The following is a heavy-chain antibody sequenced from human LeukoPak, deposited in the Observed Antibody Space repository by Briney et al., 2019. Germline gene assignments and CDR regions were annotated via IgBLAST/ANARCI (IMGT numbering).Heavy chain of an antibody. CDR1: GFALSTFT. D-gene: IGHD2-2*01. J-gene: IGHJ4*02. CDR3: AKTKSCTTTRCYGVFCFDY. CDR2: ISGSDGGT. Sequence: GGSLRLSCAASGFALSTFTMSWVRQAPGKGLEWVSGISGSDGGTDYADSVKGRFTTSRDNSKNTLYLQMNSLRAEDSAVYYCAKTKSCTTTRCYGVFCFDYWGQGTLVTVSS. V-gene: IGHV3-23*01.